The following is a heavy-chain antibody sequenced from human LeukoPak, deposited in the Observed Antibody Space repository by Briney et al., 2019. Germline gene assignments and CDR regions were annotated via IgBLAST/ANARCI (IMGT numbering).Heavy chain of an antibody. CDR2: ISSSGSTI. CDR3: ATGEMATIAFDY. CDR1: GFTFSDYY. Sequence: TGGSLRLSCAASGFTFSDYYMSWIRQAPGKGLEWVSYISSSGSTIYYADSVKGRFTISRDNAKNSLYLQMNSLRAEDTAVYYCATGEMATIAFDYWGQGTLVTVSS. D-gene: IGHD5-24*01. J-gene: IGHJ4*02. V-gene: IGHV3-11*04.